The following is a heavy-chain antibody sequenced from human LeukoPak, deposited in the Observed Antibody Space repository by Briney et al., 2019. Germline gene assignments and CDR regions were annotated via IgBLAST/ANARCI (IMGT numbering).Heavy chain of an antibody. CDR1: RFTFSNYA. Sequence: SLRLPCTASRFTFSNYAMHCLRHAPHKGREGGAVISYDENNKYYADSVKGRFTLPRDNSKNTLYLQINSRSAEATAVYYCAKVGYWGQGTLVTVSS. CDR2: ISYDENNK. J-gene: IGHJ4*02. CDR3: AKVGY. V-gene: IGHV3-30-3*01.